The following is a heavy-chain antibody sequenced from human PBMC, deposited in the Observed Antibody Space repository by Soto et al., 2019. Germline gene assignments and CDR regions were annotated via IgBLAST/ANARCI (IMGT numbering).Heavy chain of an antibody. D-gene: IGHD6-19*01. CDR1: GFTFSNFA. J-gene: IGHJ4*02. V-gene: IGHV3-23*01. Sequence: EVQLLESGGDLVQPGGSLRLSCAASGFTFSNFAMSWVRQAPGRGLGWVSGISASGRDIHYADSVKDRFTVSRDNSKNTLYLQMNRRRAEDTAIDDCAKGKTSGWYYFDYWGQGALVTVSS. CDR3: AKGKTSGWYYFDY. CDR2: ISASGRDI.